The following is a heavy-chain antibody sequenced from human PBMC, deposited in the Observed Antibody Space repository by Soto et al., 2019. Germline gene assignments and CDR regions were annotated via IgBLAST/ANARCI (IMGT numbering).Heavy chain of an antibody. Sequence: PGGSLRLSCAASGFTFSSYAMNWVRQTPGKGLEWVSGISDSGDSTYYADSVKGRFTISRDNSKNTLYLQMNSLRAEDTALYYCAKSPGEEWLLYGDFDYWGQGTLVTVSS. V-gene: IGHV3-23*01. CDR3: AKSPGEEWLLYGDFDY. CDR1: GFTFSSYA. D-gene: IGHD3-3*01. J-gene: IGHJ4*02. CDR2: ISDSGDST.